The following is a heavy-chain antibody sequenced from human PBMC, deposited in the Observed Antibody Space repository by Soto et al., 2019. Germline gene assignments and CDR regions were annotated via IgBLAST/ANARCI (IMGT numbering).Heavy chain of an antibody. V-gene: IGHV3-33*01. D-gene: IGHD3-22*01. CDR3: ARERYYYDSSGWSYYFDY. CDR2: IWYDGSNK. Sequence: GKGLEWVAVIWYDGSNKYYADSVKGRFTISRDNSKNTLYLQMNSLRAEDTAVYYCARERYYYDSSGWSYYFDYWGQGTLVSVSS. J-gene: IGHJ4*02.